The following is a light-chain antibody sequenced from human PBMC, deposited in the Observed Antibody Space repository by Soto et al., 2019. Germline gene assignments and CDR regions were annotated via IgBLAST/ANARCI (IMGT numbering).Light chain of an antibody. V-gene: IGLV1-47*01. Sequence: QSVLTQPPSTSGTPGQGVTISCSGSSSNIGSNYVYWYQQLPGTAPKVLMYXXXQRPSGXXXXXAXXXXXXXXXXXXXXLXSEEEADYYCAAWDDNLRGVVFGGGTKLTVL. CDR2: XXX. J-gene: IGLJ2*01. CDR3: AAWDDNLRGVV. CDR1: SSNIGSNY.